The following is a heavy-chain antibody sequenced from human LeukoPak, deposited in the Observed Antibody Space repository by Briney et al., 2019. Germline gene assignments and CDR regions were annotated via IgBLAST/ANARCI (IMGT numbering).Heavy chain of an antibody. CDR3: ARSGYSSSWYGEPFDY. CDR1: GGSISSYY. D-gene: IGHD6-13*01. CDR2: IYTSGST. J-gene: IGHJ4*02. Sequence: SETLSLTCTVSGGSISSYYWSWIRQPAGKGLEWIGRIYTSGSTNYNPSLKSRVTMSVDTYKNQFSLKLSSVTAAATAVYYCARSGYSSSWYGEPFDYWGQGTLVTVSS. V-gene: IGHV4-4*07.